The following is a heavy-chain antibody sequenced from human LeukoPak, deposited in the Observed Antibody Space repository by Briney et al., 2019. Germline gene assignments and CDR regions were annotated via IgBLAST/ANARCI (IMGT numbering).Heavy chain of an antibody. J-gene: IGHJ4*02. CDR3: VRGIVGATGPDF. V-gene: IGHV4-4*07. CDR1: GDFITNYK. D-gene: IGHD1-26*01. CDR2: ILSTGTT. Sequence: SETLSLTCSVPGDFITNYKWSWIRQPPRKGLEWIGHILSTGTTRYNPSLGSRVSMSVDTSKNHFSLRLSFVTAAATAIYYCVRGIVGATGPDFWGQGIQVTVSA.